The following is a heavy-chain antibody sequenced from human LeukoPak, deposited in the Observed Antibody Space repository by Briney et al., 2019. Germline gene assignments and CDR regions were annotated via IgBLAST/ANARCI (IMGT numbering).Heavy chain of an antibody. V-gene: IGHV5-51*01. J-gene: IGHJ4*02. CDR3: ARQSXVAGIQHFDY. Sequence: GESLKISCKGSGYSFTSYWIGWVRQMPGKGLEWMGIIYPGDSDSRYSPSLQGQVTISADKSISTAYLQWSSLKASDTARYYCARQSXVAGIQHFDYWXQGTLVTVSS. CDR1: GYSFTSYW. CDR2: IYPGDSDS. D-gene: IGHD6-19*01.